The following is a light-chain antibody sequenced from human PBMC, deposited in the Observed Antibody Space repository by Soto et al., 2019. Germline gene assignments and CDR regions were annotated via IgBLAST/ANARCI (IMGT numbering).Light chain of an antibody. J-gene: IGKJ5*01. Sequence: EIVLTQSPGILSLSPGERASLSCGASQSLSSNFLAWYQQKPGQAHRLLIYGAYSRATGIHDRFSGTGSETDFTLTIKRLEPEDFAVYYCKQYENSPITFGQGTRLEIK. V-gene: IGKV3-20*01. CDR2: GAY. CDR3: KQYENSPIT. CDR1: QSLSSNF.